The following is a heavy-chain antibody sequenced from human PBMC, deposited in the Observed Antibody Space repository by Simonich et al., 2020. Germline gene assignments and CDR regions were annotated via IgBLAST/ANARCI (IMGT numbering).Heavy chain of an antibody. J-gene: IGHJ3*02. V-gene: IGHV4-39*01. CDR3: ARHAGFAFDI. CDR1: GGSLSSSRYH. Sequence: QLQLQESGPGLVKPSETLSLTCTVSGGSLSSSRYHWGWIRQPPGKGLEWIGSLYYSASTYYNPSLKRRVTISADTSKNHCTMKLSSVTAADTAVYYCARHAGFAFDIWGQGTMVTVSS. D-gene: IGHD6-13*01. CDR2: LYYSAST.